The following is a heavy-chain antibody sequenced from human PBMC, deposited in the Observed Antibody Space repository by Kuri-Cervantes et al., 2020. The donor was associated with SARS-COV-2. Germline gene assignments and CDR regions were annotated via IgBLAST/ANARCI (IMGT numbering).Heavy chain of an antibody. D-gene: IGHD2-21*02. Sequence: GGSLRLSCTASVFTLSSFAMHWVRQAPGKGLEWVAVISDDGSNKFYSDSVRGRFTISRDNSKNTLYLQMNSLRAEDTAVYYCARVRALCGGDCYSANDAFDIWGQGTMVTVSS. CDR3: ARVRALCGGDCYSANDAFDI. J-gene: IGHJ3*02. CDR2: ISDDGSNK. CDR1: VFTLSSFA. V-gene: IGHV3-30*03.